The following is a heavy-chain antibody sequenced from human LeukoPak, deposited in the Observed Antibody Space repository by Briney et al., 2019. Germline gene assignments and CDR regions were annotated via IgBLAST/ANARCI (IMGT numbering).Heavy chain of an antibody. CDR3: VRDRELTY. CDR1: GGSVSSGSYY. V-gene: IGHV4-61*01. CDR2: IYNSGST. Sequence: SETLFLTCTVSGGSVSSGSYYWSWIRQPPGKGLEWIGYIYNSGSTSYNPSLKSRVTISVDTSKNQFSLKLTSVTAADTAVYYCVRDRELTYWGQGTLVTVSS. D-gene: IGHD1-26*01. J-gene: IGHJ4*02.